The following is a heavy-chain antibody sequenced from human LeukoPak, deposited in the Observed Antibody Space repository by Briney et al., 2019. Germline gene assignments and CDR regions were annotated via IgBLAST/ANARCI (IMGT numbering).Heavy chain of an antibody. CDR1: GHTFTGSG. D-gene: IGHD2-15*01. CDR2: ISAYNSNT. CDR3: ATHCSGVSCYGSDGP. J-gene: IGHJ5*02. Sequence: GASVKVSCKAPGHTFTGSGISWVRQAPGQGLEWMGWISAYNSNTNYAQKFHGRVTMTTDTPTSTAYMELRSLRSDDTAVYYCATHCSGVSCYGSDGPWGQGTLVTVSS. V-gene: IGHV1-18*01.